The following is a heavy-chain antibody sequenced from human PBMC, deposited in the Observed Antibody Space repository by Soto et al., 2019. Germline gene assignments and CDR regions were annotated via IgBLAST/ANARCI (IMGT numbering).Heavy chain of an antibody. J-gene: IGHJ4*02. CDR2: ISGSGGST. Sequence: GGSLRLSCAASGLTFSSYAMSWVRQAPGKGLEWVSAISGSGGSTYYADSVKGRFTISRDNSKNTLYLQMNSLESEDTAVYYCSRDDSDWFFNWGRGTLVTVSS. D-gene: IGHD3-9*01. CDR3: SRDDSDWFFN. V-gene: IGHV3-23*01. CDR1: GLTFSSYA.